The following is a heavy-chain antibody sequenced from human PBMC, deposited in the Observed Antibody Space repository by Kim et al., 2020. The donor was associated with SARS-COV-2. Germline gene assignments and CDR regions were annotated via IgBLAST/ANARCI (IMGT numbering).Heavy chain of an antibody. CDR1: GHSSTSHW. D-gene: IGHD6-19*01. Sequence: GESLKISCKGSGHSSTSHWIGWVRQMPGKGLEWMGITYLGDSDTGYSPSFQGQVTISADKSSSTAYLEWSSLKASDTAIYYCARRDYNSGWFFDFWGQGTLVTVSS. V-gene: IGHV5-51*01. CDR2: TYLGDSDT. J-gene: IGHJ4*02. CDR3: ARRDYNSGWFFDF.